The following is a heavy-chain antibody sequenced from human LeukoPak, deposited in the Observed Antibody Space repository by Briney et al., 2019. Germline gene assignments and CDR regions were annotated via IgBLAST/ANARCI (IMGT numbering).Heavy chain of an antibody. CDR2: ISYDGSNK. D-gene: IGHD3-10*01. Sequence: PGGSLRLSCAASGFTFSSYGMHWVRQAPGKGLEWVAVISYDGSNKYYADSVKGRFTISRDNSKNTLYLQMNSLRAEDTAVYYCARDRYITMVMDVWGQGTTVTVSS. V-gene: IGHV3-30*03. CDR1: GFTFSSYG. J-gene: IGHJ6*02. CDR3: ARDRYITMVMDV.